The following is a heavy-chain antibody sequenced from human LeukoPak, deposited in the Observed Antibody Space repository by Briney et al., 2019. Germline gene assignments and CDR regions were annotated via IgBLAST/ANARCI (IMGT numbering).Heavy chain of an antibody. V-gene: IGHV1-8*03. CDR3: ARAEGTPYYYGSGSYYSVY. D-gene: IGHD3-10*01. Sequence: ASVKVSFKASGYTFTSYDINWVRQATGQGVEWMGWMNPNSGNTGYAQKFQGRVTITRNSSISTAYMELSRLRSEDTAVYYCARAEGTPYYYGSGSYYSVYWGQGTLVTVSS. J-gene: IGHJ4*02. CDR2: MNPNSGNT. CDR1: GYTFTSYD.